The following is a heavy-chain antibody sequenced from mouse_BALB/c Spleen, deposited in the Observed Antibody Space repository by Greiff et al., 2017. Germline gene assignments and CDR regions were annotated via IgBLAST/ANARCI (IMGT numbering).Heavy chain of an antibody. CDR2: INPSTGYT. V-gene: IGHV1-7*01. CDR3: ASSGLRRSYAMDY. J-gene: IGHJ4*01. Sequence: QVQLQQSGAELAKPGASVKMSCKASGYTFTSYWMHWVKKRPGQGLEWIGYINPSTGYTEYNQKFKDKATLTADKSSSTAYMQLSSLTSEDSAVYYCASSGLRRSYAMDYWGQGTSVTVSS. CDR1: GYTFTSYW. D-gene: IGHD2-4*01.